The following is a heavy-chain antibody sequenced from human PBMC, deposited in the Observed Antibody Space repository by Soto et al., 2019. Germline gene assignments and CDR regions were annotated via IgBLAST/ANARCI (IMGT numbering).Heavy chain of an antibody. J-gene: IGHJ4*02. CDR1: GFISNRYA. CDR3: ARSRSGAVPDSFGY. V-gene: IGHV3-30-3*01. CDR2: ISKDGSVQ. Sequence: QVQLVESGGRVVQPGRSLRLSCAASGFISNRYAIHWVRQTPGKGLEWVAVISKDGSVQYYADSVRGRFIISRDKSKDTVYLEMNSLRAEDTAVFYCARSRSGAVPDSFGYWGQGTLVTVSS. D-gene: IGHD3-3*01.